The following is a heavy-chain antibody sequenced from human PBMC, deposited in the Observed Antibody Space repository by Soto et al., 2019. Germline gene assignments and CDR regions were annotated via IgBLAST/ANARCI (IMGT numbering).Heavy chain of an antibody. CDR1: GFTVSSNY. D-gene: IGHD6-13*01. Sequence: PGGSLRLSCAASGFTVSSNYMSWVRQAPGKGLEWVSVIYSGGSTYYADSVKGRFTISRDNSKNTLYLQMNSLRAEDTAVYYCARDESSSWSLAGYYMDVWGKGTTVTVSS. CDR3: ARDESSSWSLAGYYMDV. J-gene: IGHJ6*03. V-gene: IGHV3-66*01. CDR2: IYSGGST.